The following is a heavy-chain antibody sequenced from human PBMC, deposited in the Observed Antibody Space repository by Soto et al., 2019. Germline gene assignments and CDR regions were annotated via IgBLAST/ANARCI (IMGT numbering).Heavy chain of an antibody. CDR2: VGNIEPT. Sequence: SETLSLTCSVSGITMSYGGYSWSWSDHHPGRVLELLGYVGNIEPTCYNPSFMSRLSLSIDRARKQFTLSLSSMTAADKAVYYCASGVGNDSFDFWGQG. J-gene: IGHJ4*02. D-gene: IGHD2-15*01. CDR3: ASGVGNDSFDF. V-gene: IGHV4-30-2*01. CDR1: GITMSYGGYS.